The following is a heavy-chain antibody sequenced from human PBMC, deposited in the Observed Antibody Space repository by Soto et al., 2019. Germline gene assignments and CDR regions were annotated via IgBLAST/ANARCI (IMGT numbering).Heavy chain of an antibody. Sequence: SETLSLTCTVSGGSISSSSYYWGWIRQPPGKGLEWIGSIYYSGSTYYNPSLKSRVTISVDTSKNQFSLKLSSVTAADTAVYYCARHTAHDYGDYERGKNDAFDIWGQGTMVTVSS. J-gene: IGHJ3*02. D-gene: IGHD4-17*01. CDR1: GGSISSSSYY. CDR2: IYYSGST. V-gene: IGHV4-39*01. CDR3: ARHTAHDYGDYERGKNDAFDI.